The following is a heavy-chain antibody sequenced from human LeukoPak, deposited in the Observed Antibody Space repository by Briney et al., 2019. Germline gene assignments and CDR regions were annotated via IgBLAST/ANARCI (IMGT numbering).Heavy chain of an antibody. D-gene: IGHD2-2*01. CDR3: AKTHSTSWGYFDY. CDR1: GFTFDNFP. V-gene: IGHV3-30*02. J-gene: IGHJ4*02. Sequence: GGSLRLSCAASGFTFDNFPLRWVRQAPGKGLEWVAFIRYDGNTKYYADSVKGRFTISRDNSKNTLYLQMNSLIPEDTAVYYCAKTHSTSWGYFDYWGKGTLVTVSS. CDR2: IRYDGNTK.